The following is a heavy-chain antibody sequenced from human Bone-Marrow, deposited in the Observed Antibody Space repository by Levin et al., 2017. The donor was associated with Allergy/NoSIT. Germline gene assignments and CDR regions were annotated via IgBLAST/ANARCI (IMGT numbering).Heavy chain of an antibody. CDR2: VSWDGGVT. V-gene: IGHV3-43*01. J-gene: IGHJ4*02. CDR3: AKYTSADVLTGYFED. D-gene: IGHD3-9*01. Sequence: PGGSLRLSCAASGFTFDDYTMHWVRQPPGKSLEWVSLVSWDGGVTYYADAVKGRFTISRDNNKNSLYLQMNSLGPEDTALYYCAKYTSADVLTGYFEDRGQGTLVTVSS. CDR1: GFTFDDYT.